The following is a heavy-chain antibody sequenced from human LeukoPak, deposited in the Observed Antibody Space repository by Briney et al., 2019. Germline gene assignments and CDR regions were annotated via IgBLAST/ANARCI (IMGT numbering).Heavy chain of an antibody. D-gene: IGHD5-12*01. CDR2: TYYRSKWYN. CDR3: ARSGYDPLHYFDY. V-gene: IGHV6-1*01. CDR1: GDSVSSNSAA. J-gene: IGHJ4*02. Sequence: SQTLSLTCAISGDSVSSNSAAWNWIRQSPSRGPEWLGRTYYRSKWYNDYEVSVKSRITINPDTSKNQFSLQLKSVTPEDTAVYYCARSGYDPLHYFDYWGQGTLVTVSS.